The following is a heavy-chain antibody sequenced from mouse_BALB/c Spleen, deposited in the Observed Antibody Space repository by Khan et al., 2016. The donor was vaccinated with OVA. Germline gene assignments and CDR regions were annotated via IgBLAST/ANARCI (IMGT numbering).Heavy chain of an antibody. Sequence: QVQLKESGPGLVAPSQSLSITCTVSGFSLSDYGVSWIRQPPGKGLDWLGVIWGGGSTYYNSALKSRLSISKDNSKSQVFLKMNSLQTDDTAIYYSAKGLWSYYFALDYWGQGTSVTVSS. CDR3: AKGLWSYYFALDY. CDR1: GFSLSDYG. CDR2: IWGGGST. V-gene: IGHV2-6-5*01. J-gene: IGHJ4*01. D-gene: IGHD1-1*02.